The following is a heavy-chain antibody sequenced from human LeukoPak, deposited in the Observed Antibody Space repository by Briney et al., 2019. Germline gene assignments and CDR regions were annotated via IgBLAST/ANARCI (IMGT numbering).Heavy chain of an antibody. D-gene: IGHD1-1*01. V-gene: IGHV1-69*06. J-gene: IGHJ5*02. Sequence: ASVKVSCKASGGTFSSYAISWVRQAPGQGLEGMGGIIPIFGTANYAQKFQGRVTITADKSTSTAYMELSSLRSEDTAVYYCARGLRRTDPSNWFDPWGQGTLVTVSS. CDR1: GGTFSSYA. CDR2: IIPIFGTA. CDR3: ARGLRRTDPSNWFDP.